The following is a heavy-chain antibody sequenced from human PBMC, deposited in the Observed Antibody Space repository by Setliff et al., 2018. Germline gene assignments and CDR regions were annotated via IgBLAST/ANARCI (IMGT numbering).Heavy chain of an antibody. V-gene: IGHV3-48*01. CDR2: ISASSANI. CDR3: ARDLSPYYYYYYYMDV. Sequence: GESLKISCAASGFTFSRYAMNWVRQTPGKGLEWVSYISASSANIQYADSVRGRFTVSRDNARNSLYLQMNSLRGDDTAVYYCARDLSPYYYYYYYMDVWGKGTTVTVSS. CDR1: GFTFSRYA. J-gene: IGHJ6*03.